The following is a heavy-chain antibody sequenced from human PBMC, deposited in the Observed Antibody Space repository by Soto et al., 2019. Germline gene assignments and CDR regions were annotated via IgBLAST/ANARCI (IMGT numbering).Heavy chain of an antibody. D-gene: IGHD3-22*01. CDR1: GYTFTSYG. J-gene: IGHJ4*02. V-gene: IGHV1-18*01. CDR3: ASDLSIVVAPYYFDY. Sequence: QVQLVQSGAEVKKPGASVKVSCKASGYTFTSYGISWVRQAPGQGLEWMGWISAYNGNTNYAQKLQGRVTMTTDTSTSTAYMELRSLRSDDTAVYYCASDLSIVVAPYYFDYWGQGTLVTVAS. CDR2: ISAYNGNT.